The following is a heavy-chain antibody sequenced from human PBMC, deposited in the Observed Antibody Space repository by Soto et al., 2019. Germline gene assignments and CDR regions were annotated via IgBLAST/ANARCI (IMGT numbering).Heavy chain of an antibody. V-gene: IGHV2-26*01. CDR3: ARMIIGGWDY. CDR2: IFSTDER. CDR1: GFSLTNDFMW. D-gene: IGHD6-19*01. J-gene: IGHJ4*02. Sequence: QVTLKESGPVVVKPTETLTLTCTVSGFSLTNDFMWVSWLRQPPGKALEWLAHIFSTDERSYSTPLKTRLTIAKDSSKSQVVLVMTNMDPGVTATYSCARMIIGGWDYWGQGILVTVSS.